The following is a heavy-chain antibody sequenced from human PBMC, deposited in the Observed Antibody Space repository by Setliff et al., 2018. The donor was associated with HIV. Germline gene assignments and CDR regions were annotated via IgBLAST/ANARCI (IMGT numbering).Heavy chain of an antibody. CDR3: TRQAFGGAPRTPLDS. Sequence: GESLKISCRGFGYNFNNYWIDWVRQMPGKGLEWMGTIYPSDSDTKYNPSFQGHVSISADRSIGTTYLQWSSLRAADTAVYYCTRQAFGGAPRTPLDSWGQGTLVTVSS. CDR1: GYNFNNYW. D-gene: IGHD3-16*01. CDR2: IYPSDSDT. J-gene: IGHJ4*02. V-gene: IGHV5-51*01.